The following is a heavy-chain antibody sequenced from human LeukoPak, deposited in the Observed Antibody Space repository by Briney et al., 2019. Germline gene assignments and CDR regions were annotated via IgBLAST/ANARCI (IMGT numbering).Heavy chain of an antibody. J-gene: IGHJ6*03. D-gene: IGHD6-13*01. Sequence: ASVKVSCKASVYTFTSYDINWVRQATGQGLEWMGWMNPNSGNTGYAQKFQGRVTMTRNTSISTAYMELSSLRSEDTAVYYCARGPPQSWQQQLVLWGYYYYYYMDVWGKGTTVTVSS. CDR1: VYTFTSYD. CDR2: MNPNSGNT. V-gene: IGHV1-8*01. CDR3: ARGPPQSWQQQLVLWGYYYYYYMDV.